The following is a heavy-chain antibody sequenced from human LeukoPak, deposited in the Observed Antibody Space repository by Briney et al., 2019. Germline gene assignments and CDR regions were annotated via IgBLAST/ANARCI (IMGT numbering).Heavy chain of an antibody. V-gene: IGHV4-34*01. CDR1: GGSFSGYY. Sequence: SETLSLTCAVYGGSFSGYYWSWIRQPPGKGLEWIGEINHSGSTNYNPSLKSRVTISVDTSKNQFALKLSSVTAADTAVYYCARGGYFNYWGQGTLVTVSS. J-gene: IGHJ4*02. CDR3: ARGGYFNY. CDR2: INHSGST.